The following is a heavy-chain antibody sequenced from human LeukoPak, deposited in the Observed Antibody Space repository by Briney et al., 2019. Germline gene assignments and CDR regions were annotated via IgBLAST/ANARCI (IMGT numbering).Heavy chain of an antibody. CDR2: IWYDGSNK. D-gene: IGHD1-26*01. J-gene: IGHJ4*02. V-gene: IGHV3-33*01. CDR1: GFTFRSHG. CDR3: AGDRATSYFDY. Sequence: PGTSLRLSCAASGFTFRSHGKHWVRQAPGKGLEWVAFIWYDGSNKYYTDSVKGRFTISRDNSKNTLYLQMNSLRAEDTAVYYCAGDRATSYFDYWGQGALVTVSS.